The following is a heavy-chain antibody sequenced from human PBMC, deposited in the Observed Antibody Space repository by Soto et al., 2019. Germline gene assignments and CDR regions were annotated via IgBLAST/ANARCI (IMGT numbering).Heavy chain of an antibody. D-gene: IGHD1-1*01. CDR3: ARGRSSRRTGTSANWLDP. CDR1: GGAFSVYY. J-gene: IGHJ5*02. CDR2: INHSGST. Sequence: PSETLSLTCAVYGGAFSVYYWSWIRQPPGKGLEWIGEINHSGSTNYNPSLKSRVTISVDTSKNQFSLKLSSVTAADTAVYYCARGRSSRRTGTSANWLDPWGQGNLVTVSS. V-gene: IGHV4-34*01.